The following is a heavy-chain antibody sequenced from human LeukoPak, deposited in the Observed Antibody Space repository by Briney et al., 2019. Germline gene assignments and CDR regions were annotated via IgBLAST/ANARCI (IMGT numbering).Heavy chain of an antibody. Sequence: EASVKVSCKVSGYTLTELSMHWVRQAPGKGLEWMGGFDPEDGETIYAQKFQGRVTMTEDTSTDTAYMELSSLRSEDTAVYYCATIIAAAGKSELDYWGQGTLVTVSS. J-gene: IGHJ4*02. CDR1: GYTLTELS. CDR2: FDPEDGET. CDR3: ATIIAAAGKSELDY. V-gene: IGHV1-24*01. D-gene: IGHD6-13*01.